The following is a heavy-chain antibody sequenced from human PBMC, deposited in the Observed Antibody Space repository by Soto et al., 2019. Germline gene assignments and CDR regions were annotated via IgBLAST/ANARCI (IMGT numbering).Heavy chain of an antibody. Sequence: ASVKASCKASGYTFTSYYMPWVRQAPGQGLEWMGIISGSGGSTRYEQKFQGRVTMAGDTSTSTVYVELSSLRSEDTAVYYCARASDSSGYYYVGRAFGNSREGTMDT. V-gene: IGHV1-46*01. CDR3: ARASDSSGYYYVGRAFGN. CDR1: GYTFTSYY. J-gene: IGHJ3*02. D-gene: IGHD3-22*01. CDR2: ISGSGGST.